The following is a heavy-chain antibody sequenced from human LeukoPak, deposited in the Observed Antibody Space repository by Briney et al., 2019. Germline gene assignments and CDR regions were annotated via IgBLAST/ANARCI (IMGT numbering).Heavy chain of an antibody. V-gene: IGHV4-59*01. CDR1: GGSISSYY. D-gene: IGHD6-6*01. J-gene: IGHJ5*02. Sequence: PSETPSLTCTVSGGSISSYYWSWIRQPPGKGLEWIGYIYYSGSTNYNPSLKSRVTISVDTSENQFSLKLSSVTAADTAVYYCARYSVAAYNWFNPWGQGTLVTVSS. CDR3: ARYSVAAYNWFNP. CDR2: IYYSGST.